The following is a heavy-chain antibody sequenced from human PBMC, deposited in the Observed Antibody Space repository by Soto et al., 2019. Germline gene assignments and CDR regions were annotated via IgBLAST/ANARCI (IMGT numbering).Heavy chain of an antibody. D-gene: IGHD3-10*01. CDR3: ARGASGRYYMDV. Sequence: EVQLVESGGVLVQPGGSLRLSCAASGFTFSSHWMHWVRQAPGKGLVWVSRSNSDGSRINYADSVKGRLTISRDNAKNTVYLQMNSLRAEDTAVYICARGASGRYYMDVWGKGTTVTVSS. CDR2: SNSDGSRI. CDR1: GFTFSSHW. V-gene: IGHV3-74*01. J-gene: IGHJ6*03.